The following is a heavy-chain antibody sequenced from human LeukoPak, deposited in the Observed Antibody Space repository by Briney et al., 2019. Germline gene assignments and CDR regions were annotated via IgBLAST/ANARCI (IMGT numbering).Heavy chain of an antibody. CDR2: IHPSTGNP. CDR3: ARAFQRLGELSLPDY. D-gene: IGHD3-16*02. CDR1: GYTFTNYA. V-gene: IGHV7-4-1*02. Sequence: ASVKVSCKASGYTFTNYAMNWVRQAPGQGLEWMGWIHPSTGNPTYAQGFTGRFVFSLDTSVSTKYLQISSLKAEDTAVYYCARAFQRLGELSLPDYWGQGTLVTVS. J-gene: IGHJ4*02.